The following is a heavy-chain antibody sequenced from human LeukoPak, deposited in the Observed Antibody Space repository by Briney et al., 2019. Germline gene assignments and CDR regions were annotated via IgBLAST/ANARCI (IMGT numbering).Heavy chain of an antibody. D-gene: IGHD1-26*01. CDR1: GYTFTGYY. CDR2: INPNSGGT. J-gene: IGHJ5*02. Sequence: ASVKVSCKASGYTFTGYYMHWVRQAPGQGLEWMGWINPNSGGTNYAQKFQGRVTMTTDTSTSTAYMELRGLRSDDTAVYYCARDHHRSGLDPWGQGTLVTVSS. CDR3: ARDHHRSGLDP. V-gene: IGHV1-2*02.